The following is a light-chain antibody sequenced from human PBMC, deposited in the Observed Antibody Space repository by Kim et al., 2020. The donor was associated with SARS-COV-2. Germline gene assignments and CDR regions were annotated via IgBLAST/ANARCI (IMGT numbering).Light chain of an antibody. V-gene: IGLV3-1*01. Sequence: SYDLTQPPSVSLSPGQTASITCSGDELGDKFVCWYQQRPGQSPVLVMYQDSKRPSGIPERFSGSTSGNTATLTISGTQAMDEADYYCQAWDSSGHWVFGGGTQLTVL. CDR2: QDS. J-gene: IGLJ3*02. CDR1: ELGDKF. CDR3: QAWDSSGHWV.